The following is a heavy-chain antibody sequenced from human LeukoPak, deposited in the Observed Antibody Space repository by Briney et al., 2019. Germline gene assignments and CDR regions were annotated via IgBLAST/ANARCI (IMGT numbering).Heavy chain of an antibody. D-gene: IGHD3-9*01. Sequence: GGSLRLSCAASGFTFSSYAMSWVRQAPGKGLEWVSAISGSGGSTYYADSVKGRFTISRDNSKNTLYLQMNSLRAEDTAVYYCAKGIYDILTGYYDYWGQGTLVTVSS. CDR3: AKGIYDILTGYYDY. J-gene: IGHJ4*02. CDR2: ISGSGGST. CDR1: GFTFSSYA. V-gene: IGHV3-23*01.